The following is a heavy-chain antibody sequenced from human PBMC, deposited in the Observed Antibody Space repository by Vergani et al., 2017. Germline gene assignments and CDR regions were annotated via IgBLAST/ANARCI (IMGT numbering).Heavy chain of an antibody. Sequence: VQLVESGGGVVQPGRSLRLSCAASGFTFSSYAMSWVRQAPGKGLEWVSAISGSGGSTYYADSVKGRFTISRDNSKNTLYLQMNSLRAEDTAVYYCAKRLPLYGGNSWGVDYWGQGTLVTVSS. CDR1: GFTFSSYA. J-gene: IGHJ4*02. CDR2: ISGSGGST. CDR3: AKRLPLYGGNSWGVDY. V-gene: IGHV3-23*04. D-gene: IGHD4-23*01.